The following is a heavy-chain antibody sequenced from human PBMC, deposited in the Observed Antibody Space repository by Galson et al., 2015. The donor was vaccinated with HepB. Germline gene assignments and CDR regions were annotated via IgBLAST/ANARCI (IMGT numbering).Heavy chain of an antibody. J-gene: IGHJ6*03. V-gene: IGHV1-69*13. Sequence: SVKVSCKASGGTFSSYAISWVRQAPGQGLEWMGGIIPIFGTANYAQKFQGRVTITADESTSTAYMELSSLRSEDTAVYYCARVGGPPTPESYYYYYYMDVWGKGTTVTVSS. CDR1: GGTFSSYA. CDR3: ARVGGPPTPESYYYYYYMDV. D-gene: IGHD1-14*01. CDR2: IIPIFGTA.